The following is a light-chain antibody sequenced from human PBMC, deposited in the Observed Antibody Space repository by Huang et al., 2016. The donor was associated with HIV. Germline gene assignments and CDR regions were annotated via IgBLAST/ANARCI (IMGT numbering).Light chain of an antibody. J-gene: IGKJ4*01. CDR3: QQYSNYPLT. CDR2: KAS. V-gene: IGKV1-5*03. Sequence: DIQMTQSPSTLSASIGDRVTMTCRASQKSGIWLAWYQQKHGQSPKLLIHKASSLHGGVPLRFSGSGSGTELTLTISDLQPDDFATYYCQQYSNYPLTFGGGTKVEI. CDR1: QKSGIW.